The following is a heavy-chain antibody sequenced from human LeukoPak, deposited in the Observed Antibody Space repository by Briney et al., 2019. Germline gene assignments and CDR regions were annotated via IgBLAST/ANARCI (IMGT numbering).Heavy chain of an antibody. CDR3: ASPPWGY. CDR1: GGSISSSSYY. J-gene: IGHJ4*02. Sequence: SETLSLTCTVSGGSISSSSYYWGWIRQPPGKGLEWIGSIYYGGSTYYNPSLKSRVTISVDTSKNQFSLKLSSVTAADTAVYYCASPPWGYWGQGTLVTVSS. V-gene: IGHV4-39*01. CDR2: IYYGGST. D-gene: IGHD1-26*01.